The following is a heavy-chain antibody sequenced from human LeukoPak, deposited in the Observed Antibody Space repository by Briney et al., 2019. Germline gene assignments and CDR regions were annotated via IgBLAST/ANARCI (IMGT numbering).Heavy chain of an antibody. Sequence: GGSLRLSCAASGFTFSSYAMSWVRQAPGKGLEWVSAISGSGGSTYYADSVKGRFTISRDNTKNTLYLQMNSLRAEDTAVYYCAKDANSYSGYDFYFDYWGQGTLVTVSS. D-gene: IGHD5-12*01. CDR3: AKDANSYSGYDFYFDY. CDR1: GFTFSSYA. CDR2: ISGSGGST. V-gene: IGHV3-23*01. J-gene: IGHJ4*02.